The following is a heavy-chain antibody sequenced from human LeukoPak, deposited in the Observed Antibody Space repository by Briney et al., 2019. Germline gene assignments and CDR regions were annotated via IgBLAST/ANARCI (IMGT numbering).Heavy chain of an antibody. CDR1: GGSISSYY. CDR2: IYYSGST. J-gene: IGHJ4*02. V-gene: IGHV4-59*08. D-gene: IGHD3-10*01. Sequence: PSKTLSLTCTVSGGSISSYYWSWIRQPPGKGLEWIGYIYYSGSTNYNPSLKSRVTISVDTSKNQFSLKLSSVTAADTAVYYCARHTVELLWFGEAKLMYYFDYWGQGTLVTVSS. CDR3: ARHTVELLWFGEAKLMYYFDY.